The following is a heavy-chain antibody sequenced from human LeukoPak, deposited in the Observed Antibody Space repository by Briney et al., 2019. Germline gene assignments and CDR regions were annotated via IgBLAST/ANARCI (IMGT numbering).Heavy chain of an antibody. V-gene: IGHV3-72*01. D-gene: IGHD7-27*01. CDR3: ASSRPKVSETGGNDAFDI. Sequence: GGSLKLSCAASGFTFSDHYMDWVRQAPGKGLEWVGRTRNKAYSYTTEYAASVKGRFAISRDDSKNSLYLQMNSLRAEDTAVYYYASSRPKVSETGGNDAFDIWGQGTMVTVSS. J-gene: IGHJ3*02. CDR2: TRNKAYSYTT. CDR1: GFTFSDHY.